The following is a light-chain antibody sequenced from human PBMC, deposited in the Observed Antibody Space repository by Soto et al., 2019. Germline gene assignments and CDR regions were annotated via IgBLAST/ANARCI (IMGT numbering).Light chain of an antibody. Sequence: DIQITQSPSSLSASLGDRVTITCRASQNIDNYLNWYQHKPGKAPDLLIYSASTLQSGVPSRFSGSGSGTEFTLTISSLQPDDFATYYCQQYNSYWTFGQGTKVDIK. V-gene: IGKV1-5*01. CDR3: QQYNSYWT. CDR2: SAS. CDR1: QNIDNY. J-gene: IGKJ1*01.